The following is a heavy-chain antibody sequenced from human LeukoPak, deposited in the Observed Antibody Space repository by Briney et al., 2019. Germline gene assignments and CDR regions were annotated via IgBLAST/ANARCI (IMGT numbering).Heavy chain of an antibody. CDR2: ISSSSSYI. J-gene: IGHJ3*02. D-gene: IGHD4-23*01. CDR1: GFTFSSYA. Sequence: GGSLRLSCAASGFTFSSYAMSWVRQAPGKGLEWVSSISSSSSYIYYADSVKGRFTISRDNAKNSLYLQMNSLRAEDTAVYYCARERGGTYGGNSYDAFDIWGQGTMVTVSS. V-gene: IGHV3-21*01. CDR3: ARERGGTYGGNSYDAFDI.